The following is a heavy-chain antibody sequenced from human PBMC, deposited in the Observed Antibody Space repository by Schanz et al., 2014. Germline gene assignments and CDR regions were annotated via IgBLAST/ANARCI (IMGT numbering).Heavy chain of an antibody. D-gene: IGHD3-10*01. CDR1: GGSISSSNW. J-gene: IGHJ4*02. CDR2: IHHRGIT. V-gene: IGHV4-4*02. CDR3: ARGERSGFGELLDF. Sequence: QVQLQESGPGLVKPSGTLSLTCAVSGGSISSSNWWTWVRQPPGKGLEWIGEIHHRGITNYNPSLESRVTISVEKSQNQFSLKLTSLTAADTAVYYCARGERSGFGELLDFWGQGTLVTVSS.